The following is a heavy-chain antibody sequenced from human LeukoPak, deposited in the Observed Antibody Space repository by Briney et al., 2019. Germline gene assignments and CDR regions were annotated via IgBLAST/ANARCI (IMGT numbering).Heavy chain of an antibody. V-gene: IGHV4-4*07. CDR3: ARDRGFYDTSGYYSNWFDP. D-gene: IGHD3-22*01. Sequence: VKPSGTPFPPVTVSGWSLISYYWGWVRQPPREGLGGVWGVFSSGSTTSNPSLKSRVTMSVDTSKSQVSLKLSSVTAADTAVYYCARDRGFYDTSGYYSNWFDPWGQGTLVTVSS. J-gene: IGHJ5*02. CDR1: GWSLISYY. CDR2: VFSSGST.